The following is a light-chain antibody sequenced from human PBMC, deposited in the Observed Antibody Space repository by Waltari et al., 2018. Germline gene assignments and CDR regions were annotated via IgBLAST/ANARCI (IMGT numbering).Light chain of an antibody. J-gene: IGKJ1*01. CDR3: QQDSNWPRT. V-gene: IGKV3-11*01. CDR1: QSVSSS. CDR2: GAS. Sequence: EIVLTQSPATLSLSPGERATLSCRASQSVSSSLAWYQQKPGQAPRLLIYGASSRATGIPERFSGSGSGTDFTLTISSLEPEDFAVYYGQQDSNWPRTFGQGTKVEIK.